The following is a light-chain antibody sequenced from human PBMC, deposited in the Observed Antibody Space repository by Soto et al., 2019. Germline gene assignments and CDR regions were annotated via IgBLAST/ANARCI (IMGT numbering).Light chain of an antibody. Sequence: DIQMTQSPSTLSGSVGDRVTITCRASQTISSWLAWYQQKPGKAPKLLIYKASTLKSGVASRFSGSGFGTEFTLTVSCLQPDDFATYYCQHYNSYSEAFGQGTKVELK. J-gene: IGKJ1*01. CDR3: QHYNSYSEA. V-gene: IGKV1-5*03. CDR1: QTISSW. CDR2: KAS.